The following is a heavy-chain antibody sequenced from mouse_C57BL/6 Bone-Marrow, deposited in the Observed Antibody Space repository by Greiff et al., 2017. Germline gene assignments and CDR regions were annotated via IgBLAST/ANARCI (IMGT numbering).Heavy chain of an antibody. CDR3: ARSPMITTVYYYAMDY. Sequence: QVQLQQPGAELVKPGASVKLSCKASGYTFTSYWMHWVKPRPGRGLEWIGRIDPNSGGTKYNEKFKSKATLTVDKPSSTAYMQLSSLTSEDSAVYYCARSPMITTVYYYAMDYWGQGTSVTVSS. D-gene: IGHD2-4*01. J-gene: IGHJ4*01. CDR1: GYTFTSYW. CDR2: IDPNSGGT. V-gene: IGHV1-72*01.